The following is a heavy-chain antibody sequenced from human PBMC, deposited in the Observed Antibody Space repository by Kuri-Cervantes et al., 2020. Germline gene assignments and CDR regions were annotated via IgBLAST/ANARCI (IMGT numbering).Heavy chain of an antibody. CDR3: ARDRARGVGATTNPLYGMDV. J-gene: IGHJ6*02. D-gene: IGHD1-26*01. CDR1: VGTFSSYA. V-gene: IGHV1-18*01. Sequence: ASVKVSCKASVGTFSSYAISWVRQAPGQGLEWMGWISAYNGNTNYAQKLQGRVTMTTDTSTSTAYMELRSLRSDDTAVYYCARDRARGVGATTNPLYGMDVWGQGTTVTVSS. CDR2: ISAYNGNT.